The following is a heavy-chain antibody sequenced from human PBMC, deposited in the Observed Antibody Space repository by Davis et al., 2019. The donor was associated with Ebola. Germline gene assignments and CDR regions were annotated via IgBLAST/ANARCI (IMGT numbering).Heavy chain of an antibody. V-gene: IGHV3-23*01. Sequence: GESLKISCEVSGLSFGNNWMSWVRQAPGKGLEWVSAISGSGGSTYYADSVKGRFTISRDNAKNSVYLQMNSLRAEDTAVYYCARDNVGGYFQYWGQGTLVTVSS. CDR3: ARDNVGGYFQY. D-gene: IGHD3-10*02. CDR1: GLSFGNNW. CDR2: ISGSGGST. J-gene: IGHJ1*01.